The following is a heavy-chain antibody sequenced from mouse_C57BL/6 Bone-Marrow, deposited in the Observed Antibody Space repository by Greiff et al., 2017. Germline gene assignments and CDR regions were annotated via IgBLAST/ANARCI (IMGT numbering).Heavy chain of an antibody. D-gene: IGHD2-4*01. CDR1: GYTFTSYW. V-gene: IGHV1-72*01. CDR2: IGPNSGGT. Sequence: QVQLKQPGAELVKPGASVKLSCKASGYTFTSYWMHWVKQRPGRGLEWIGRIGPNSGGTKYNEKFKSKATLAVDKPSSTAYMQLSSLTSEDSAVYYCARREYDYDAFAYWGQGTLVTVSA. J-gene: IGHJ3*01. CDR3: ARREYDYDAFAY.